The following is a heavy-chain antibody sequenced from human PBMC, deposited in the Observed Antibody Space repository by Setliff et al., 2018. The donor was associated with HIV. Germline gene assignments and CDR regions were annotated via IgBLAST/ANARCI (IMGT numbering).Heavy chain of an antibody. CDR1: GGSISSSSYY. CDR3: ARVRRNDASGHYWYFDL. Sequence: PSETLSLTCSVSGGSISSSSYYWGWIRQPPGKGLEWIGSIYYSGSTYYNPSLESRVTISVDTSKNQFSLKLSSVTAADTAVYYCARVRRNDASGHYWYFDLWGRGTPVTVSS. J-gene: IGHJ2*01. CDR2: IYYSGST. D-gene: IGHD1-1*01. V-gene: IGHV4-39*01.